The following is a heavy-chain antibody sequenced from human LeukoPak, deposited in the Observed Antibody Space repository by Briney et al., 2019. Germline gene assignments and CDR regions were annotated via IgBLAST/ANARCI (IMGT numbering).Heavy chain of an antibody. V-gene: IGHV3-23*01. Sequence: GGSLRLSCEASGFTFSSYAMSWVRQAPGKGLEWVSGIIDSGDITYYANSVKGRFTISRDNSKNTLYLQMNSLRAEDTAVYYCAKDRQSRDYPENFDYWGQGTLVTVSS. J-gene: IGHJ4*02. CDR2: IIDSGDIT. CDR1: GFTFSSYA. D-gene: IGHD4-17*01. CDR3: AKDRQSRDYPENFDY.